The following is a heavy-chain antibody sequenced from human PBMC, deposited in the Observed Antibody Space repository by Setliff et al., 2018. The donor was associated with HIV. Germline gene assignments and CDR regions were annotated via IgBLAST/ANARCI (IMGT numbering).Heavy chain of an antibody. CDR2: LIPMFGTA. CDR3: ARSLTLGYYGTGTYYSSFDY. J-gene: IGHJ4*02. D-gene: IGHD3-10*01. Sequence: ASVKVSCKASGGTFSSYAISWVRQAPGQGLEWMGGLIPMFGTANYAQKFQGRVTITADESTSTAYMELSSLRSEDTAVYYCARSLTLGYYGTGTYYSSFDYWGQGSLVTVSS. V-gene: IGHV1-69*13. CDR1: GGTFSSYA.